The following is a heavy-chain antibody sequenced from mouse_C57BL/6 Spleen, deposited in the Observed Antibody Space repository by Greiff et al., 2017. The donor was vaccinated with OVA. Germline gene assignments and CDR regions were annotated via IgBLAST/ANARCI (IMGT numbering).Heavy chain of an antibody. Sequence: VQLQQSGPELVKPGASVKISCKASGYAFSSSWMNWVKQRPGKGLEWIGRIYPGDGDTNYNGKFKGKATLTADKSSSTAYMQLSSLTSEDSAVYFCARGTLLFDYWGQGTTLTVSS. CDR1: GYAFSSSW. J-gene: IGHJ2*01. CDR3: ARGTLLFDY. CDR2: IYPGDGDT. D-gene: IGHD2-1*01. V-gene: IGHV1-82*01.